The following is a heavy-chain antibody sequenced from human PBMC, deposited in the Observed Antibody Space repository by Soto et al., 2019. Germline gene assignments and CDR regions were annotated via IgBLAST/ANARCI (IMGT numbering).Heavy chain of an antibody. CDR2: INHSGST. J-gene: IGHJ4*02. D-gene: IGHD3-22*01. CDR3: ASGFGGYFHYFDY. CDR1: GGSFSGYY. Sequence: SETLSLTCAVYGGSFSGYYWSWIRQPPGKGLEWIGEINHSGSTNYNPSLKSRVTISVDTSKNQFSLKLSSVTAADTAVYYCASGFGGYFHYFDYWGQGTLVTVSS. V-gene: IGHV4-34*01.